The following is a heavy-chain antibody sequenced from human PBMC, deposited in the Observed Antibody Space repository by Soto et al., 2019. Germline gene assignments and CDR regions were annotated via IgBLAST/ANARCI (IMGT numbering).Heavy chain of an antibody. D-gene: IGHD3-22*01. CDR3: AKVSYDSSGYLDY. Sequence: VGSLRLSCAASGFTFDDYTMHWVRQAPGKGLEWVSLISWDGGSTYYADSVKGRFTISRGNSKNSLYLQMNSLRTEDTALYYCAKVSYDSSGYLDYWGQGTLVTVSS. CDR1: GFTFDDYT. J-gene: IGHJ4*02. V-gene: IGHV3-43*01. CDR2: ISWDGGST.